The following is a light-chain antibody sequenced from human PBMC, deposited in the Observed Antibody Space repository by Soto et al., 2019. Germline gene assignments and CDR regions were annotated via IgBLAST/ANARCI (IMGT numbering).Light chain of an antibody. CDR2: DAS. J-gene: IGKJ2*01. CDR3: QQYFSYSTLYT. V-gene: IGKV1-5*01. Sequence: DIQMTQSPSTLSASVGDRVTITCRASQGISSWLAWYQQKPGRAPKLLIFDASNLESGVPSRFSGSGFGKEFTLTISSLQPDDFAPYFCQQYFSYSTLYTFGQGTKLEIK. CDR1: QGISSW.